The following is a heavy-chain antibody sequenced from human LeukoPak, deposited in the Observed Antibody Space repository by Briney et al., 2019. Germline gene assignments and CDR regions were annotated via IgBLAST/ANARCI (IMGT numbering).Heavy chain of an antibody. CDR2: INAGTGNR. V-gene: IGHV1-3*01. CDR3: ARAPRDSSSWYVY. D-gene: IGHD6-13*01. J-gene: IGHJ4*02. CDR1: GYTFTSYV. Sequence: GSVKVSCKASGYTFTSYVMHWVRQAPGQRLEWMGWINAGTGNRKYSQKFQDRVTITSDTSASTAYMEMSSLRSEDTAVYYCARAPRDSSSWYVYWGQGTLVTVSS.